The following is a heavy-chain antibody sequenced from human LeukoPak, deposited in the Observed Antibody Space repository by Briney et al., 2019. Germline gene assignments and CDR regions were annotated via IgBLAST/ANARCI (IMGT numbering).Heavy chain of an antibody. J-gene: IGHJ4*02. CDR1: GFTFSSYA. CDR3: AKDPRVLLWFGELIG. Sequence: GGSLRLSCAASGFTFSSYAMSWVRQAPGKGLEWVSAISGSGGSTYYADSVKGRFTISGDNSKNTLYLQMNSLRAEDTAVYYCAKDPRVLLWFGELIGWGQGTLATVSS. D-gene: IGHD3-10*01. CDR2: ISGSGGST. V-gene: IGHV3-23*01.